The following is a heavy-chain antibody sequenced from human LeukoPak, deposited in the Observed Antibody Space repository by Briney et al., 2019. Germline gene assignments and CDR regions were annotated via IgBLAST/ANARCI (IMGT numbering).Heavy chain of an antibody. CDR3: AKDLGDSSGYYFDY. V-gene: IGHV3-53*01. CDR1: GFTVSSNY. D-gene: IGHD3-22*01. J-gene: IGHJ4*02. Sequence: PGGSLRLSCAASGFTVSSNYMSWVRQAPGKGLEWVSVIYSGGSTYYADSVKGRFTISRHNSKNTLYLQMNSLRAEDTAVYYCAKDLGDSSGYYFDYWGQGTLVTVSS. CDR2: IYSGGST.